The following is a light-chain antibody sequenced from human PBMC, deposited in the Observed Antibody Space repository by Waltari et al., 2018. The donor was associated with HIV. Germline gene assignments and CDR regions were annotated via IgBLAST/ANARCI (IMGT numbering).Light chain of an antibody. Sequence: QSVLTQPPSASGTPGQRVTISCSGSDSKIGSNTVTCYQQLPEMAPKLLIFLDKQRPLGVRDRFSGSKSGTSSALDISGLQSEDEADYYCATWDDRDDNLSSFYVFATGTKVTVL. CDR2: LDK. CDR1: DSKIGSNT. J-gene: IGLJ1*01. V-gene: IGLV1-44*01. CDR3: ATWDDRDDNLSSFYV.